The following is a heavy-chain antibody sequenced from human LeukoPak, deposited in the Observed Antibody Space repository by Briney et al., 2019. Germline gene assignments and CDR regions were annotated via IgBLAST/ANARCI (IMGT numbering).Heavy chain of an antibody. CDR2: FHYSETT. V-gene: IGHV4-59*01. CDR3: ARVDANWGVVDY. D-gene: IGHD7-27*01. Sequence: SETLSLTCTVSGGSISTYYWSWIRQPPGKGLEWIGYFHYSETTNYNHSLKSRVTISVDTSKNQFSLKLSSVTAADTAVYYCARVDANWGVVDYWGQGTLVTVSS. J-gene: IGHJ4*02. CDR1: GGSISTYY.